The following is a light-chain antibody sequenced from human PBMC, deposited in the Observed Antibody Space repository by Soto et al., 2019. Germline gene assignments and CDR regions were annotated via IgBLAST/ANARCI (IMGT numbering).Light chain of an antibody. CDR1: SSDVRSYNY. V-gene: IGLV2-14*01. J-gene: IGLJ1*01. Sequence: QSALTQPASVSGSPGQSITISCTGISSDVRSYNYVSWYQHHPGKAPKLLIYEVNNRPSGVSDRFSGSKSGNVASLTISWLQAEDEADYYCSSYTSSSTYVFGTGTKLTVL. CDR2: EVN. CDR3: SSYTSSSTYV.